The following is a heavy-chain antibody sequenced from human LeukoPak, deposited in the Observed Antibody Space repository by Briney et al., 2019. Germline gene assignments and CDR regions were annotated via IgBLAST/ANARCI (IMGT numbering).Heavy chain of an antibody. J-gene: IGHJ3*02. CDR1: GFTFSSHG. D-gene: IGHD3-22*01. V-gene: IGHV3-23*01. CDR2: ISGSGGNT. Sequence: GGSLRLSCAASGFTFSSHGMNWVRQAPGKGLEWVSGISGSGGNTYYADSVKGRFTISRDNSKNTLYLHMGSLRAEDMAVYYCAKEGHSSGYCGDFDMWGQGTLVTVSS. CDR3: AKEGHSSGYCGDFDM.